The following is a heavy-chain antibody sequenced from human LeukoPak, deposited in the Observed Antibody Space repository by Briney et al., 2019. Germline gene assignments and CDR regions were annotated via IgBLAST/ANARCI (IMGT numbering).Heavy chain of an antibody. J-gene: IGHJ5*02. D-gene: IGHD3-10*01. CDR1: GFAFSSYW. CDR3: ARGFRGANWFDP. V-gene: IGHV3-7*04. Sequence: GGSLRLPCAASGFAFSSYWMTWVRRAPGRGLEWVANIKQDGSEKYYLDSVKGRFTISRDNANNSLYLQMNSLRGEDTAVYYCARGFRGANWFDPWGQGTLVTVSS. CDR2: IKQDGSEK.